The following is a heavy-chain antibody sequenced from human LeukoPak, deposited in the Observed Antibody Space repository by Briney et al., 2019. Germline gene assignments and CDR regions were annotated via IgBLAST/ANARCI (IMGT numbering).Heavy chain of an antibody. CDR3: ARHVVGATSLAFDY. CDR2: IYYSGST. CDR1: GGSISSYY. J-gene: IGHJ4*02. D-gene: IGHD1-26*01. Sequence: SETLSLTCTVSGGSISSYYWSWIRQPPGKGLEWIGYIYYSGSTNYNPSLKSRLTISVDTSKNQFALKLSSVTAAVSAVYYCARHVVGATSLAFDYWGQGTLVSVSS. V-gene: IGHV4-59*08.